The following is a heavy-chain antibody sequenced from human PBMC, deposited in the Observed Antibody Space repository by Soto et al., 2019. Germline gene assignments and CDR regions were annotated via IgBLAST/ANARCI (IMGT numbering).Heavy chain of an antibody. Sequence: PGESLKISCKGSVYSFTSYWIGWVRQMPGKGLEWMGIIYPGDSDTRYSPAFQGQVTSAAGKSISTAYPQWSSLKASDTAMYYCAIQAIFGVVTSRDDYYYYGMDVWGHGTTVTVSS. J-gene: IGHJ6*02. CDR2: IYPGDSDT. CDR3: AIQAIFGVVTSRDDYYYYGMDV. V-gene: IGHV5-51*01. CDR1: VYSFTSYW. D-gene: IGHD3-3*01.